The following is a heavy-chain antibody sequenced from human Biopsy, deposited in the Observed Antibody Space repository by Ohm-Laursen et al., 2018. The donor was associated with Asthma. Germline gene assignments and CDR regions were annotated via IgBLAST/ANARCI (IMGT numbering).Heavy chain of an antibody. CDR3: ARLPYGSGSFFDF. CDR2: IFPGDSDT. J-gene: IGHJ4*02. CDR1: GYIFANYW. Sequence: ESLKISCKASGYIFANYWIGWVRQMPGKGLEWLGIIFPGDSDTIYSPSSQGQVTISADKSISTAYLQWSSLKASDTAIYYCARLPYGSGSFFDFWGQGTLVTVAS. V-gene: IGHV5-51*01. D-gene: IGHD3-10*01.